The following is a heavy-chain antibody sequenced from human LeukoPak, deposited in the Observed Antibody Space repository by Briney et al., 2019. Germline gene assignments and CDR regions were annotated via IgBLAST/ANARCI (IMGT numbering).Heavy chain of an antibody. CDR3: ADGYSSGQDAFDI. D-gene: IGHD6-19*01. CDR2: IIPILGIA. V-gene: IGHV1-69*02. CDR1: GGTFSSYT. Sequence: SVKVSCKASGGTFSSYTISWVRQAPGQGLEWMGRIIPILGIANYAQEFQGRVTITADKSTSTAYMELSSLRSEDTAVYYCADGYSSGQDAFDIWGQGTMVTVSS. J-gene: IGHJ3*02.